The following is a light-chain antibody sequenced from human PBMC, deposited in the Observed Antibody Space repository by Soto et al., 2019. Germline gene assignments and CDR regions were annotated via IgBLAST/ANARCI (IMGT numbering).Light chain of an antibody. V-gene: IGKV1-39*01. CDR3: QQSYSPPHI. J-gene: IGKJ4*01. CDR1: QSIVRY. CDR2: AAS. Sequence: DIQMTQSPSSLSASVGDRVTITCRASQSIVRYLNWYQQKPGKAPKLLIYAASTLQSGVPSRFSGSGSGTDFTLTISSLQPEDFETYYCQQSYSPPHIFVGGTKVDIK.